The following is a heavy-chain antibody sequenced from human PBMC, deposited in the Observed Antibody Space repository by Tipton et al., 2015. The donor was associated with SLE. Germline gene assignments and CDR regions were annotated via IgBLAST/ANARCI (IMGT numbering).Heavy chain of an antibody. V-gene: IGHV4-59*01. CDR1: GGSISTSY. J-gene: IGHJ2*01. CDR2: VYYIGRT. Sequence: TLSLTCTVSGGSISTSYWNWIRQPPGKGLEWIGYVYYIGRTNYKSSLRSRVTISIDTSKNQFSLRLNSVTVADTAVYFCARSVGVSYFDLWGRGTLVTVSS. CDR3: ARSVGVSYFDL. D-gene: IGHD2-21*01.